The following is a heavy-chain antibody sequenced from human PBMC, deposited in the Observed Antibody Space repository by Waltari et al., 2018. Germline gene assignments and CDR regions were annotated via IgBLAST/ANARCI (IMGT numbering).Heavy chain of an antibody. Sequence: QVQLQESGPGLVKPSETLSLTCTVSGGSISSYYWSWIRQPPGNGLEWIGYIYYSGSTNYNPSLKSRVTISVDTSKNQLSLKLGSVTAADTAVYYCARGLDTAMVSLGYWGQGTLVTVSS. V-gene: IGHV4-59*01. D-gene: IGHD5-18*01. CDR2: IYYSGST. J-gene: IGHJ4*02. CDR3: ARGLDTAMVSLGY. CDR1: GGSISSYY.